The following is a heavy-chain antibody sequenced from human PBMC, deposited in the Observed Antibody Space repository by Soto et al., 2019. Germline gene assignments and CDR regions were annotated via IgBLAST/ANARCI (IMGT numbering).Heavy chain of an antibody. J-gene: IGHJ3*02. Sequence: TLSLTCTVSGGSISSGGYYWSWIRQHPGKGLEWIGYIYYSGSTYYNPSLKSRVTMSVDTSKNQFSLKLSSVTAADTAVYYCARNLRDGYNFDDFDIWGQGTMVTV. CDR3: ARNLRDGYNFDDFDI. D-gene: IGHD5-12*01. CDR1: GGSISSGGYY. V-gene: IGHV4-31*03. CDR2: IYYSGST.